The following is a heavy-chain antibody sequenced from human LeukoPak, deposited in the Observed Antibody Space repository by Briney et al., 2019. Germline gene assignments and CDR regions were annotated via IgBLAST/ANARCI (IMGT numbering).Heavy chain of an antibody. Sequence: PSETLSLTCTVSGGSISSSSYYWGWIRQPPGKGLEWIGSIYYSGSTYYNPSLKSRVTISVDTSKNQFSLKLSSVTAADTAVYYCAREGVTTTRDWFDPWGQGTLVTVSS. V-gene: IGHV4-39*07. J-gene: IGHJ5*02. CDR3: AREGVTTTRDWFDP. CDR2: IYYSGST. CDR1: GGSISSSSYY. D-gene: IGHD4-17*01.